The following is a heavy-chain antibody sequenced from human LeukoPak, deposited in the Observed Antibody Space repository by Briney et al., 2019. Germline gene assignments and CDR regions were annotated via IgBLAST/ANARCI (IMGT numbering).Heavy chain of an antibody. V-gene: IGHV1-2*02. J-gene: IGHJ4*02. CDR2: INPNSGGT. D-gene: IGHD3-10*01. Sequence: ASVKVSCKASGYTFTGYYMHWVRQAPGQGPEWMGWINPNSGGTNYAQKFQGRVTMTRDTSISTAYMELSRLRSDDTAVYYCARGPVQLLWFGELSYVFDYWGQGTLVTVSS. CDR3: ARGPVQLLWFGELSYVFDY. CDR1: GYTFTGYY.